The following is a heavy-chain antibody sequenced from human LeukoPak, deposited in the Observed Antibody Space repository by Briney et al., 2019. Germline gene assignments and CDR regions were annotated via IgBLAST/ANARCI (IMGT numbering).Heavy chain of an antibody. J-gene: IGHJ4*02. CDR1: GASISSGGYA. D-gene: IGHD3-10*01. CDR2: IYDTGSA. V-gene: IGHV4-30-2*01. Sequence: PSETLSLTCTVSGASISSGGYAWNWIRQTPGTGLEWIGYIYDTGSAYYNPSLQSRVTLSVDKSKNQFSVKVTSVTAADTAVYYCARSFDGEFDYWGQGTLVTVSS. CDR3: ARSFDGEFDY.